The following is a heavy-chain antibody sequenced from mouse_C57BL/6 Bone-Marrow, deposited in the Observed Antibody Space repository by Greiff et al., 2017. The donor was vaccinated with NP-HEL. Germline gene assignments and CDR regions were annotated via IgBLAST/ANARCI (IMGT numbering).Heavy chain of an antibody. CDR3: TTAYYSNYDAMDY. V-gene: IGHV1-77*01. CDR2: IGPGSGST. D-gene: IGHD2-5*01. Sequence: QVQLQQSGAELVKPGASVKISCKASGYTFTDYYINWVKQRPGQGLEWIGKIGPGSGSTYYNEKFKGKATMTADTSSNTAYLQLSSLTSEDTAVYYCTTAYYSNYDAMDYWGQGTSVTVSS. J-gene: IGHJ4*01. CDR1: GYTFTDYY.